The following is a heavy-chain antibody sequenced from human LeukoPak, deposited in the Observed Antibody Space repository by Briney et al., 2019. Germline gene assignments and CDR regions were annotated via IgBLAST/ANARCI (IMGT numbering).Heavy chain of an antibody. CDR1: GGSISNSNYY. J-gene: IGHJ4*02. CDR3: ARRGGSYSTGWYQAAYIDY. Sequence: MSTETLSLTCTVSGGSISNSNYYWGWIRQPPGKGLEWIVNIYYTGSTSYIPSLKSRVTISVDTSKNQFSLKLRSVTATDTAVYYCARRGGSYSTGWYQAAYIDYWGQGTLVTVSS. D-gene: IGHD6-19*01. V-gene: IGHV4-39*01. CDR2: IYYTGST.